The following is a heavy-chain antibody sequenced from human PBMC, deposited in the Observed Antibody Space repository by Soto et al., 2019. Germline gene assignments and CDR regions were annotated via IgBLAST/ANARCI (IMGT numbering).Heavy chain of an antibody. CDR3: ARQIYDSDTGPNFQYYFDS. V-gene: IGHV5-10-1*01. D-gene: IGHD3-22*01. CDR1: GYSFAGHW. J-gene: IGHJ4*02. Sequence: GESLKISCKGSGYSFAGHWITWVRQKPGKGLEWMGRIDPSDSQTYYSPSFRGHVTISATKSITTVFLQWSSLRASDTAMYYCARQIYDSDTGPNFQYYFDSWGQGTPVTVSS. CDR2: IDPSDSQT.